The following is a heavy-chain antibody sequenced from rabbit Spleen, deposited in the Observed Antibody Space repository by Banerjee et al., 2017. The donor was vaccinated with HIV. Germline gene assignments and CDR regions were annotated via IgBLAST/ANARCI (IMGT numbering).Heavy chain of an antibody. CDR3: ARDTGSSFSTYGMDL. J-gene: IGHJ6*01. CDR2: IDTGSSGFT. CDR1: GLDFSGDSY. Sequence: QSLEESGGDLVKPGASLTLTCKASGLDFSGDSYDSYMCWVRQAPGKGLEWIACIDTGSSGFTYSATWAKGRFTCSKTSSTTVTLQMTSLTVADTATYFCARDTGSSFSTYGMDLWGQCTLVTVS. V-gene: IGHV1S40*01. D-gene: IGHD8-1*01.